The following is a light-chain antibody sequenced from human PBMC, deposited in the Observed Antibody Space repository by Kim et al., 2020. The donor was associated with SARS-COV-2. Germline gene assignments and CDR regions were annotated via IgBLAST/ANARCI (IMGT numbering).Light chain of an antibody. CDR3: MQATHWP. J-gene: IGKJ2*01. CDR2: KSP. V-gene: IGKV2D-30*01. Sequence: DVVMTQSPLSLPVTLGQPASFSCRSTQSLVFIDANTYLNCFQQRPGQSPRRLIYKSPNWDSGVPDGICGSASGTDVTLKTSRVEAEDVGLCSYMQATHWPVGQGTKLEI. CDR1: QSLVFIDANTY.